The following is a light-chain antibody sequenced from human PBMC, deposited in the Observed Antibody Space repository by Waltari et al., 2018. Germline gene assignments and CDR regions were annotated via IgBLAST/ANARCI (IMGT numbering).Light chain of an antibody. Sequence: SYELTQPSSVSVSPGQTARITCSGDVLAKKYARGFQQKPGQAPVLVIYKDSERPSGIPERFSGSSSGTTVTLTISGAQVEDEADYYCYSAADNGVFGGGTKLTVL. J-gene: IGLJ3*02. CDR3: YSAADNGV. CDR2: KDS. CDR1: VLAKKY. V-gene: IGLV3-27*01.